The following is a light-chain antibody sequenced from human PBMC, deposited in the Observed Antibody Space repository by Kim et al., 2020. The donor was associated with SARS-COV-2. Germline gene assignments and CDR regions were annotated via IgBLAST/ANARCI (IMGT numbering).Light chain of an antibody. J-gene: IGKJ2*01. V-gene: IGKV1-5*03. CDR3: QHYNSVPYT. CDR1: QDIHTW. Sequence: IQMTQSPSTLSASVGDIVTITCRASQDIHTWLAWYQQKPGKAPKLLMYRASTLESGAPSRFSGSGSATEFILTIADLQPDDFATSYCQHYNSVPYTFGQGTKLEI. CDR2: RAS.